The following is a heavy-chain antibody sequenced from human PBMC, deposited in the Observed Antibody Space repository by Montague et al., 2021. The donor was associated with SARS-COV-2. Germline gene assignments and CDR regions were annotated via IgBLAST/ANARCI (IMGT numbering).Heavy chain of an antibody. V-gene: IGHV4-34*01. CDR1: GGSFSGHY. Sequence: SGTLSLTCAVYGGSFSGHYWNWIRQPPGKGLEWIGEINHSGSTNNNPSLKSRVTMSVDTSKNQFSLRLSSVTAADTAVYYCARGARQGYGFRLGSFDYWGQGTLVTVSS. CDR3: ARGARQGYGFRLGSFDY. J-gene: IGHJ4*02. D-gene: IGHD3-10*01. CDR2: INHSGST.